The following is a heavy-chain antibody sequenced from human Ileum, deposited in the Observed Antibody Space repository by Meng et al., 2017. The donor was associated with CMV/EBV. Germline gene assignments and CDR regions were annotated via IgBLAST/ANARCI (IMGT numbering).Heavy chain of an antibody. J-gene: IGHJ5*02. D-gene: IGHD3-22*01. CDR3: TTDPGGYYYDSSGYAGDWFDP. Sequence: CIRWVPQAPGSGLVWVRRIKSQTDGGTTDYAAPVKGRFTISRDASKNTLYLQMNSLKTEDTAVYYCTTDPGGYYYDSSGYAGDWFDPWGQGTLVTVSS. V-gene: IGHV3-15*01. CDR2: IKSQTDGGTT. CDR1: C.